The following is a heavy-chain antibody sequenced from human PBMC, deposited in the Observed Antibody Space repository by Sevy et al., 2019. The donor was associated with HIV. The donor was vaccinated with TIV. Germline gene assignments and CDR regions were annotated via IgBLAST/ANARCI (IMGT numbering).Heavy chain of an antibody. D-gene: IGHD3-16*01. CDR3: TSPRLGELWPFDP. J-gene: IGHJ5*02. CDR2: IKSKTDGGTT. CDR1: GFTFSNAW. Sequence: GGSLRLSCAASGFTFSNAWMSWVRQAPGKGLEWVGRIKSKTDGGTTDYAAPVKGRFTISRDDSENTLYLQMNSLKTEDTAVYYCTSPRLGELWPFDPWGQGTLVTVSS. V-gene: IGHV3-15*01.